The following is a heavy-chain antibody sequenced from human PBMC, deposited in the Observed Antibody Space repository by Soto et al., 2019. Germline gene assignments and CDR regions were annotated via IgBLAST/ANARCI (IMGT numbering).Heavy chain of an antibody. D-gene: IGHD1-7*01. J-gene: IGHJ4*02. V-gene: IGHV3-23*01. CDR3: AKVARVKTGTTPAYYFDY. Sequence: GGSLRLSCAASGFTFSSYAMSWVRQAPGKGLEWVSAISGSGGSTYYADSVKGRFTISRDNSKNTLYLQMNSLRAEDTAVYYCAKVARVKTGTTPAYYFDYWGQGTLVTVSS. CDR2: ISGSGGST. CDR1: GFTFSSYA.